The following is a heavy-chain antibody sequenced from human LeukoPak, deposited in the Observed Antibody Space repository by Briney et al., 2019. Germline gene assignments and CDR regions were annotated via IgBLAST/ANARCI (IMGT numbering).Heavy chain of an antibody. CDR1: GGSISSGSYY. CDR3: AGWHNYYGSGSYYQGFDY. D-gene: IGHD3-10*01. J-gene: IGHJ4*02. V-gene: IGHV4-61*02. CDR2: IYTSGST. Sequence: SETLSLTCTVSGGSISSGSYYWSWIRQPAGKGLEWIGRIYTSGSTNYNPSLKSRVTISVDTSKNQFSLKLSSVTAADTAVYPCAGWHNYYGSGSYYQGFDYWGQETLVTVSS.